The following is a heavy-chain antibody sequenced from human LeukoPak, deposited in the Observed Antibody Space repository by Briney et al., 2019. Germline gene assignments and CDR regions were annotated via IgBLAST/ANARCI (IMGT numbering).Heavy chain of an antibody. CDR2: ISGSGGST. CDR3: AKHGRESIFGVVIPFDY. Sequence: GGSLRLSCAASGFTFSSYAMSWVRQAPGKGLEWVSAISGSGGSTYYADSVKGRFTISRDNSKNTLYLQMNSLRAEDTAVYYYAKHGRESIFGVVIPFDYWGQGTLVTVSS. CDR1: GFTFSSYA. V-gene: IGHV3-23*01. D-gene: IGHD3-3*01. J-gene: IGHJ4*02.